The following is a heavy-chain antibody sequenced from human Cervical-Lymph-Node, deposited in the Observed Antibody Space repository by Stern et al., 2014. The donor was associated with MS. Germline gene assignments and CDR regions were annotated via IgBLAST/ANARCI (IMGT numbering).Heavy chain of an antibody. CDR2: SYHSGST. V-gene: IGHV4-31*03. J-gene: IGHJ4*02. CDR1: GGSISTVGYY. Sequence: VQLEESGPGLVKPSQTLSLTCSVSGGSISTVGYYWTWIRHHPGKGLEWIGYSYHSGSTYYNPSLKRRASISVDTSKNQFSLNVTSVTAADTALYYCARSDRLWGSFDYWGQGTLVTVSS. D-gene: IGHD3-16*01. CDR3: ARSDRLWGSFDY.